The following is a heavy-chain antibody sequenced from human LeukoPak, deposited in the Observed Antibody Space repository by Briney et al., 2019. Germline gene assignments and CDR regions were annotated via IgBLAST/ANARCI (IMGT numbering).Heavy chain of an antibody. CDR2: ISGSGGST. J-gene: IGHJ4*02. CDR3: AKDQSAYYYDSSEV. D-gene: IGHD3-22*01. Sequence: PGGSLRLSCAASGFTFSSYAMSWVRQAPGKGLEWVSAISGSGGSTYYADSVKGRFTISRDNSKNTLYLQVNSLRAEDTAVYYCAKDQSAYYYDSSEVWGQGTLVTVSS. CDR1: GFTFSSYA. V-gene: IGHV3-23*01.